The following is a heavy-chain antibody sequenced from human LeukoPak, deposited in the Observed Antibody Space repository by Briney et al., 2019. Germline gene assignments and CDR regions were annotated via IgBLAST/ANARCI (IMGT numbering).Heavy chain of an antibody. D-gene: IGHD3-10*01. CDR1: GFTFSCYA. CDR2: ISYDGSNK. Sequence: PGGSLRLSCAASGFTFSCYAMHWVRQAPGKGLEWVAVISYDGSNKYYADSVTGRFTISRDNSKNTLYLQMNSLRAEDTAVYYCARATAYHLGLRDQSGRNWFDPWGQGTLVTVSS. V-gene: IGHV3-30*04. CDR3: ARATAYHLGLRDQSGRNWFDP. J-gene: IGHJ5*02.